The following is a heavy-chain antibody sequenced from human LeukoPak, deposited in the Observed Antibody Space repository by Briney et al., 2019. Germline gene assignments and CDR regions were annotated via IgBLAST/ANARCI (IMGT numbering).Heavy chain of an antibody. J-gene: IGHJ4*02. V-gene: IGHV3-74*01. D-gene: IGHD6-19*01. CDR1: EFPFSTYA. CDR2: INSIGSST. Sequence: GGSLRLSCAASEFPFSTYAMSWVRQAPGKGLVWVSRINSIGSSTSYADSVKGRFTISRDNAKNTLYLQMNSLRAEDTAVYYCARERTSGWDAFDFWGQGTLVTVSS. CDR3: ARERTSGWDAFDF.